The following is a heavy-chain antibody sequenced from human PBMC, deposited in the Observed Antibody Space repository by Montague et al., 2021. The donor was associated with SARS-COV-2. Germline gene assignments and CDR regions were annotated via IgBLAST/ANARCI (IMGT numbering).Heavy chain of an antibody. CDR1: GGSFGDDH. V-gene: IGHV4-34*01. D-gene: IGHD3-22*01. CDR2: IKQSGGT. J-gene: IGHJ4*02. Sequence: SETLSLTCGVYGGSFGDDHWSWIRQPPGKGLEWIGDIKQSGGTNYNPSLKSRVTISVDTSKNQFSLKLTSVTAADTAVYFCARGHLSVSMIVVVFTSASYYFDYWGQGAQVTVSS. CDR3: ARGHLSVSMIVVVFTSASYYFDY.